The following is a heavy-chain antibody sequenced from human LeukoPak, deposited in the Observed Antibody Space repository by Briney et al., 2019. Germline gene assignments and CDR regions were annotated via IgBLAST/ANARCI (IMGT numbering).Heavy chain of an antibody. CDR1: GYTFTSYD. CDR2: MNPNSGNT. J-gene: IGHJ4*02. CDR3: TRGYIAAGWSDY. V-gene: IGHV1-8*01. D-gene: IGHD6-13*01. Sequence: ASVKVSCKASGYTFTSYDINWLRQATGQGLEWMGWMNPNSGNTGYAQKFQGRVTMTRNTSISTAYMELSSLRSEDTAVYYCTRGYIAAGWSDYWGQGTLVTVSS.